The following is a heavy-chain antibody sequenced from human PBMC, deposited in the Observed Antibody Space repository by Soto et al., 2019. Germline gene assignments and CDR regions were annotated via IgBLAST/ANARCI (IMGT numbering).Heavy chain of an antibody. CDR1: GGSISSYY. CDR3: ARPHGGSSGWDNWFDP. D-gene: IGHD6-25*01. V-gene: IGHV4-59*01. J-gene: IGHJ5*02. CDR2: IYYSGST. Sequence: SETLSLTCTVSGGSISSYYWSWIRQPPGKGLEWIGYIYYSGSTNHNPSLKSRVTISVDTSKNQFSLKLSSVTAADTAVYYCARPHGGSSGWDNWFDPWGQGTLVTV.